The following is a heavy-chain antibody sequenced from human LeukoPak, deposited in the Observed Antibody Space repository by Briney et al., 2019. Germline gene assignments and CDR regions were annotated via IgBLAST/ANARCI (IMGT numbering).Heavy chain of an antibody. J-gene: IGHJ6*02. D-gene: IGHD2-15*01. Sequence: ASVTVSCQASGYTFTSYYMHWVRPAPGQGLEWMGIINHSGGSTSYAQKFQGRVTMTRDTSTSTVYMELSSLRSEDTAVYYCAREGCSGGSCYSVSGGMDVWGQGTTVTVSS. CDR3: AREGCSGGSCYSVSGGMDV. CDR2: INHSGGST. CDR1: GYTFTSYY. V-gene: IGHV1-46*01.